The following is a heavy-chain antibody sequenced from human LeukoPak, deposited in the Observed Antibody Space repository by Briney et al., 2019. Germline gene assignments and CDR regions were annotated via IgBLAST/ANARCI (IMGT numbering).Heavy chain of an antibody. D-gene: IGHD4-17*01. CDR3: ARDWFDGDYDRFDY. CDR1: GFTFSSYW. V-gene: IGHV3-7*03. J-gene: IGHJ4*02. CDR2: INQDGSQK. Sequence: SGGSLRLSCAVSGFTFSSYWMSWFRQAPGKGLEWVANINQDGSQKFSVDSVKGRFTISRDNAQNSLSLQMNSLRVEDTAVYYCARDWFDGDYDRFDYWGQGTLVTVSS.